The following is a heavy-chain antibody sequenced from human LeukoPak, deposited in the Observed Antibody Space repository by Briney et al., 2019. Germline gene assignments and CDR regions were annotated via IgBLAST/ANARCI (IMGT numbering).Heavy chain of an antibody. CDR2: MNPNSGNT. CDR3: ARADWVSGWSKDDY. Sequence: ASVKVSCKASGYTFTSYDINWVRQATGQGLEWMGWMNPNSGNTGYAQKFQGRVTMTRNTSISTAYMELSSLRSEDTAVYYCARADWVSGWSKDDYWGQGTLVTVSS. V-gene: IGHV1-8*01. CDR1: GYTFTSYD. J-gene: IGHJ4*02. D-gene: IGHD6-19*01.